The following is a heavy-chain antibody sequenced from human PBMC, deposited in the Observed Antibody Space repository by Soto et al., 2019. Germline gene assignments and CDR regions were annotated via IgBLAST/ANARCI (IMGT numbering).Heavy chain of an antibody. V-gene: IGHV4-59*01. Sequence: PSETLSLTCTVSGGSMRNYFWTWIRQPPGKGLEWIGYIHYSGTTSFFPSYNPSLRSRVTISEDTSKYQFSLKLLSVTTADTAVYFCAAGEASSRNLTPYYLDFWGQGTLVTVSS. CDR1: GGSMRNYF. CDR2: IHYSGTT. CDR3: AAGEASSRNLTPYYLDF. J-gene: IGHJ4*02. D-gene: IGHD6-13*01.